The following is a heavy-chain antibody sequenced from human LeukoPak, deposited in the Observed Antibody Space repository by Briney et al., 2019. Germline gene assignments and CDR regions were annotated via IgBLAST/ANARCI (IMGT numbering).Heavy chain of an antibody. CDR1: GYTFTGYY. CDR2: INPNSGGT. CDR3: ARGRTFKTVAYDY. V-gene: IGHV1-2*02. J-gene: IGHJ4*02. D-gene: IGHD6-19*01. Sequence: ASVKVSCKASGYTFTGYYMHWVRQAPGQGLEWMGWINPNSGGTNYAQKFQGRVTMTRDTSISTAYMELSRLRSDDTAVYYCARGRTFKTVAYDYWGQGTLVTVSS.